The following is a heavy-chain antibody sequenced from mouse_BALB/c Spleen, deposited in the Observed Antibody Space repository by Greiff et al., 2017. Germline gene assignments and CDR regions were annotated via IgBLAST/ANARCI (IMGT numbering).Heavy chain of an antibody. CDR3: ARNKFITTVVADY. Sequence: DVKLVESGAELVKPGASVKLSCTASGFNIKDTYMHWVKQRPEQGLEWIGRIDPANGNTKYDPKFQGKATITADTSSNTAYLQLSSLTSEDTAVYYCARNKFITTVVADYWGQGTTLTVSS. CDR1: GFNIKDTY. CDR2: IDPANGNT. V-gene: IGHV14-3*02. J-gene: IGHJ2*01. D-gene: IGHD1-1*01.